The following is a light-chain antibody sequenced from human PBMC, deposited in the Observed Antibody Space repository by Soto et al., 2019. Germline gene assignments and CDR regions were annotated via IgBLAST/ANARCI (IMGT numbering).Light chain of an antibody. CDR1: PTISTW. V-gene: IGKV1-5*03. J-gene: IGKJ1*01. CDR3: QQSNSYSWT. Sequence: IKLNPSPATLSAYIRDRVTLTCLASPTISTWLAWYQQKPGKAPKRLIYKASSLEGGVPSRFSGSGSGAEFSLTISSLQPDDFATYYCQQSNSYSWTFGQVTIV. CDR2: KAS.